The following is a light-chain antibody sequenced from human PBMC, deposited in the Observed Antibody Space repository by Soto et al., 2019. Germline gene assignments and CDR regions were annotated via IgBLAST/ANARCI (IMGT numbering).Light chain of an antibody. Sequence: EIVLTQSPGTLSLSPGERATLSCRASQSVSSSYLAWYQQKPGQAPRLLIYGASSRATGIPDRFSGSGSGTDFTLTISRLEPEDFVVYCCQQYGSSPPFGGGAKVEIK. CDR1: QSVSSSY. CDR3: QQYGSSPP. J-gene: IGKJ4*01. V-gene: IGKV3-20*01. CDR2: GAS.